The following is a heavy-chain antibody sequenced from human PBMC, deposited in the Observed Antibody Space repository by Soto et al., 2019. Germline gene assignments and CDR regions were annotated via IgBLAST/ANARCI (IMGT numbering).Heavy chain of an antibody. CDR3: AIDRSTEQQLGGYYYYGMDV. D-gene: IGHD6-13*01. CDR1: GGSISNYY. Sequence: SETLSLTCTVSGGSISNYYWSWIRQPPGKGLEWIGYIYYSGSTTYNPSLKSRVTISVDTSKNQFSLKLTSVTAADTAVYYCAIDRSTEQQLGGYYYYGMDVWGQGTTVTVSS. V-gene: IGHV4-59*01. J-gene: IGHJ6*02. CDR2: IYYSGST.